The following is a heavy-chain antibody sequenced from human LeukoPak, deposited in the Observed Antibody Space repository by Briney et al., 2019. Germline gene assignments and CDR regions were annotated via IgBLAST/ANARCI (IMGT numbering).Heavy chain of an antibody. CDR2: ISNSDATT. Sequence: GGSLRLSCAASGFTFSNYAMNWVRQAPGKGLEWVSSISNSDATTYYADSVRGRFTISRDNSKNTLYLQMNSLRVEDTAVYYCARCLTVFGVVIPEYYYYYMDVWGKGATVTVSS. CDR3: ARCLTVFGVVIPEYYYYYMDV. J-gene: IGHJ6*03. CDR1: GFTFSNYA. V-gene: IGHV3-23*01. D-gene: IGHD3-3*01.